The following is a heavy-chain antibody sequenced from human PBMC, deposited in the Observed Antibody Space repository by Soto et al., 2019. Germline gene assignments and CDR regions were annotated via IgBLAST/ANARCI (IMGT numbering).Heavy chain of an antibody. CDR3: ARRYGDCFDY. Sequence: SETLSVTCTVSGGSMSSSSTYYWGWMRQPPGKGLEWIASFFIGGNTYYNPSVKSRVTISVDTSKNQFSLKLSSVTAADTAVYYCARRYGDCFDYWGQGTLVTVSS. CDR1: GGSMSSSSTYY. J-gene: IGHJ4*02. CDR2: FFIGGNT. D-gene: IGHD4-17*01. V-gene: IGHV4-39*01.